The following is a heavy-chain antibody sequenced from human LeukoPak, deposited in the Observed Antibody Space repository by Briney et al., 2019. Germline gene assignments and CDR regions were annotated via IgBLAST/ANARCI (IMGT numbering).Heavy chain of an antibody. CDR1: GYSLTPYW. J-gene: IGHJ4*02. Sequence: PGESLKIYCLCSGYSLTPYWLGWVRPMPGEGLEWMGLLYPGDSDTRYSPSFQGQVTISADKSISTAYLQWSSLKASDTAMYFCARARYCSGGSCYAEYWGQGTLVTVSS. V-gene: IGHV5-51*01. D-gene: IGHD2-15*01. CDR2: LYPGDSDT. CDR3: ARARYCSGGSCYAEY.